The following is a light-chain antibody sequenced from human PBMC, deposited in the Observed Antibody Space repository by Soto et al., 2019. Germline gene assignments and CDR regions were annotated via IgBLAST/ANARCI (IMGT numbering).Light chain of an antibody. CDR3: QQYNNWPPNT. J-gene: IGKJ4*01. V-gene: IGKV3-15*01. CDR1: QSVSSSY. Sequence: EIVLTQSPGTLSLSPGERATLSCRASQSVSSSYLAWYQQKPGQAPRLLIYGASTRATGIPARFSGSGSGTEFTLTISSLQSEDFAVYYCQQYNNWPPNTFGGGTKVEIK. CDR2: GAS.